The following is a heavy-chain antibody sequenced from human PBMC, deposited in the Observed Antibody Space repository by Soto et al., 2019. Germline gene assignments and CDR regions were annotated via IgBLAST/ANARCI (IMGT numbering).Heavy chain of an antibody. V-gene: IGHV3-66*01. D-gene: IGHD3-22*01. J-gene: IGHJ3*02. CDR1: GFTVSINY. Sequence: EVQLVESGGGLVQPGGSLRLSCAASGFTVSINYMNWVRQAPGKGLEWVSVIYSGGSTYYADSVRGRFTISRDNSKNTLYLQMNSLRAEDTAVYYCARGGSITMTTDAFDIWGQGTMVTASS. CDR3: ARGGSITMTTDAFDI. CDR2: IYSGGST.